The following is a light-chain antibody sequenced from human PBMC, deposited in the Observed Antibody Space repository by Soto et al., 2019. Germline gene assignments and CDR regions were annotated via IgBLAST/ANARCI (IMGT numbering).Light chain of an antibody. J-gene: IGKJ4*01. V-gene: IGKV3-11*01. CDR3: QQRADWPLT. CDR1: QSVGTI. CDR2: EAS. Sequence: EIVLTQSPATLSLSPGERATLACRASQSVGTILAWYQQKPGQAPRLLIYEASNRDAGIPARFSGSGSGTDFTLAISSLEPADFAVYYCQQRADWPLTFGGGTKVEIK.